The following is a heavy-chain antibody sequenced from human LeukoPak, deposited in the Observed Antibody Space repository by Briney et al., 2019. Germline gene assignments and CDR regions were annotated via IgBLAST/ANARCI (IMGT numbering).Heavy chain of an antibody. V-gene: IGHV4-59*01. CDR1: GGSISSYY. Sequence: SETLSLTCTVSGGSISSYYWSWIRQPPGKGLEWIGYIYYSGSTNYNPSLKSRVTISVDTSKNQFSLKLSSVTAADTAVYYCARAPRAIDYYYYGMDVWGQGTTVTVSS. D-gene: IGHD2-21*01. CDR2: IYYSGST. CDR3: ARAPRAIDYYYYGMDV. J-gene: IGHJ6*02.